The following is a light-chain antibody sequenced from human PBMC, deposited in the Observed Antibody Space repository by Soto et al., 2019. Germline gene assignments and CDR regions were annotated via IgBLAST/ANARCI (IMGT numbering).Light chain of an antibody. CDR1: QAVTTN. J-gene: IGKJ5*01. Sequence: EIMMTQSPATPSVSPGERASLSCRASQAVTTNLAWYQQKPGQAPRLLIYGASTRAAGVPARFSGSGSGTEFTLTISSLQSEDFAVYYCQQYNNWPPITFGQGTRLEIK. CDR2: GAS. CDR3: QQYNNWPPIT. V-gene: IGKV3-15*01.